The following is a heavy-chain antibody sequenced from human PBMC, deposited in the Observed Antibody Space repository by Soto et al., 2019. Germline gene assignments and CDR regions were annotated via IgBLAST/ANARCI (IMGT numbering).Heavy chain of an antibody. D-gene: IGHD2-15*01. V-gene: IGHV5-51*01. CDR1: GYSFISYW. J-gene: IGHJ5*02. CDR3: ARSIYCSGGSCYNWFDP. CDR2: IYPGDSDT. Sequence: GESLKISCQGSGYSFISYWIGWVRQMPGKGLEWMGIIYPGDSDTRYSPSFQGQVTISADKSISTAYLQWSSLKASDTAMYYCARSIYCSGGSCYNWFDPWGQGTLVTVTS.